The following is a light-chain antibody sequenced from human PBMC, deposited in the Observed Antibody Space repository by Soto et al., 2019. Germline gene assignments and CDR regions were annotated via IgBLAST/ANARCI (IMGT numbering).Light chain of an antibody. CDR1: QSIRSSY. CDR2: AAS. J-gene: IGKJ4*01. CDR3: QQSSSYPLT. Sequence: EFVLTQSPGTLSLSPGERATLSCRASQSIRSSYFAWYQQKPGQAPRLLIYAASSRVTGIPDRFRGSGSGTDFTLTISRLEPEDFAVYYCQQSSSYPLTFGGGTKVDIK. V-gene: IGKV3-20*01.